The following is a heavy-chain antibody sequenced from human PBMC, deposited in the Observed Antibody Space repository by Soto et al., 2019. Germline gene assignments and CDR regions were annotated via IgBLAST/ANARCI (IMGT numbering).Heavy chain of an antibody. V-gene: IGHV6-1*01. CDR3: ARGTEWRRSSYSYGMDV. J-gene: IGHJ6*02. CDR1: GDSVSSNSAS. D-gene: IGHD5-12*01. Sequence: QTLSLTCAISGDSVSSNSASCNWIRHSPSRGLEWLGRTYYRSKWYSDYGVSLKSRITINPDTSKNQFSLRLNSVTPEDTAVYYCARGTEWRRSSYSYGMDVWGQGTKVTVSS. CDR2: TYYRSKWYS.